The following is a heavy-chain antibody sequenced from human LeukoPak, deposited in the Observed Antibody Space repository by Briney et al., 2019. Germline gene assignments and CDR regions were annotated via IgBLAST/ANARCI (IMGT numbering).Heavy chain of an antibody. CDR3: ATSPGYSSSWNYYYYMDV. CDR1: GYTFTGYY. CDR2: INPNSGGT. Sequence: SVTVSRKASGYTFTGYYMHWVRQAPGQGLEWMGWINPNSGGTNYAQKFQGRVTMTRDTSISTAYMELSRLRSDDTAVYYCATSPGYSSSWNYYYYMDVWGKGTTVTISS. D-gene: IGHD6-13*01. V-gene: IGHV1-2*02. J-gene: IGHJ6*03.